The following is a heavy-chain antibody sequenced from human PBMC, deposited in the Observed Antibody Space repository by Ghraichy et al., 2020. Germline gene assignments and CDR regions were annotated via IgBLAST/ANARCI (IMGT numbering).Heavy chain of an antibody. CDR1: GYTFTSYG. V-gene: IGHV1-18*04. CDR2: ISAYNGNT. D-gene: IGHD6-19*01. CDR3: ARAEWGGWESHFDDY. Sequence: ASVKVSCKASGYTFTSYGISWVRQAPGQGLEWMGWISAYNGNTNYAQKLQGRVTMTTDTSTSTAYMELRSLRSDDTAVYYCARAEWGGWESHFDDYWGQGTLVTVSS. J-gene: IGHJ4*02.